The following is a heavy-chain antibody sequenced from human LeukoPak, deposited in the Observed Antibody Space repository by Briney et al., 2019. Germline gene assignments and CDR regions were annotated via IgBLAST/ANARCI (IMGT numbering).Heavy chain of an antibody. V-gene: IGHV3-23*01. D-gene: IGHD6-19*01. CDR1: GFTFSSYG. CDR2: ISGSGGST. Sequence: GGSLRLSCAASGFTFSSYGMSWVRQAPGKGLEWVSGISGSGGSTYYADSVKGRFTISRDNSKSTLYLQMSSLRAEDTATYYCAARPTSEAVAPSDFWGQGTLVTVSP. CDR3: AARPTSEAVAPSDF. J-gene: IGHJ4*02.